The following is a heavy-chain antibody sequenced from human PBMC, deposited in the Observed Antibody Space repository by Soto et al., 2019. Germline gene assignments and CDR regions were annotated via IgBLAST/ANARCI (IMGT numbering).Heavy chain of an antibody. J-gene: IGHJ4*02. D-gene: IGHD3-10*01. CDR1: GGSISSSSYY. Sequence: QLQLHESGPGLVKPSETLSLTCTVSGGSISSSSYYWGWIRQPPGKGLEWIGSIYYSGSTYYNPSLKSRVTISVDTSKNQFSLQLSSVTAADTAVYYGARQTMVRGVILDYWGQGTLVTVSS. CDR3: ARQTMVRGVILDY. V-gene: IGHV4-39*01. CDR2: IYYSGST.